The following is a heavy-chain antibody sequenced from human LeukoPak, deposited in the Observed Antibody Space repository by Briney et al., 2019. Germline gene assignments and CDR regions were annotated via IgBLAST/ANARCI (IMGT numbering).Heavy chain of an antibody. Sequence: ASVKVSCKASGSTFTDYHINWVRQASGQGPEWMGWINPKSGDAKYGQAFQGRVTMTRDTSISTAYMELNRLRFDDTAMYYCARGEYSNGYPYRLDSWGQGTLVTVSS. V-gene: IGHV1-2*02. CDR3: ARGEYSNGYPYRLDS. CDR1: GSTFTDYH. D-gene: IGHD3-16*01. J-gene: IGHJ4*02. CDR2: INPKSGDA.